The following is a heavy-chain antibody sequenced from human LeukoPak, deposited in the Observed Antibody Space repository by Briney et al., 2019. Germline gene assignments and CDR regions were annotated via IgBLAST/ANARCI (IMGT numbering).Heavy chain of an antibody. D-gene: IGHD3-22*01. J-gene: IGHJ4*02. CDR1: GFTFSSYA. CDR2: ISYDGSNK. Sequence: GGSLRLSCAASGFTFSSYAMHWVRQAPGKGLEWVAVISYDGSNKYYADSVKGRFPISRDNSKNSLYLQMNSLRAEDTAVYYCARDYYDSSGFVDYWGQGTLVTVSS. CDR3: ARDYYDSSGFVDY. V-gene: IGHV3-30-3*01.